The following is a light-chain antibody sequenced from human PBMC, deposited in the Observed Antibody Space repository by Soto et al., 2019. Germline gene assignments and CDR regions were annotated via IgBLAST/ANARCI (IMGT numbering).Light chain of an antibody. Sequence: DIQMTQSPSSLSASVGDRVTITCRASQSISSYLNWYQQKVGKAPKLLIYATSSLQSGVPSRFSGRKSGTDFTLTISSLQPEDFATYYCQQSYSTPFTFGPGTKVDIK. V-gene: IGKV1-39*01. CDR3: QQSYSTPFT. CDR1: QSISSY. CDR2: ATS. J-gene: IGKJ3*01.